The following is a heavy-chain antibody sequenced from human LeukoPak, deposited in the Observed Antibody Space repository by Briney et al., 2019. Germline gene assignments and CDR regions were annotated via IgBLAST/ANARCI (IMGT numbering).Heavy chain of an antibody. J-gene: IGHJ5*02. CDR2: INPNSGGT. CDR1: RYTFTDYY. CDR3: ARGGWSLGYCSSSSCLDWFDP. Sequence: SVKVSFKASRYTFTDYYMHWVRQAPGQGLEWMGWINPNSGGTNYAQKFQGRVTMTRDTSISTAYMELSRLRSDDTAVYYCARGGWSLGYCSSSSCLDWFDPWGQGTLVTVSS. D-gene: IGHD2-2*01. V-gene: IGHV1-2*02.